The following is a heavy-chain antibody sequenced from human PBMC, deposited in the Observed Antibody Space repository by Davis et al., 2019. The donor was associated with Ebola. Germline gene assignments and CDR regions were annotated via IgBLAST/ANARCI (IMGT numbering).Heavy chain of an antibody. CDR1: GGSVSSSTYY. D-gene: IGHD6-19*01. V-gene: IGHV3-23*01. CDR3: AKGGSGWPSHYSYGMGV. Sequence: ETLSLTCTVSGGSVSSSTYYWSWIRQAPGKGLEWVSTLGTSADTYYADSVKGRFTISRDNSKNTLYLQMNGLRVEDTAIYYCAKGGSGWPSHYSYGMGVWGKGTTVTVSS. CDR2: LGTSADT. J-gene: IGHJ6*04.